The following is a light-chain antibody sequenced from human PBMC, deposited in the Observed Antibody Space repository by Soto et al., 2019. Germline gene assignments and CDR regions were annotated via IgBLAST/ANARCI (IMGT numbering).Light chain of an antibody. J-gene: IGLJ1*01. CDR1: SSDVGGYNY. CDR3: SSYTSSSTLFYV. Sequence: SVLTQPASVSGSPGQSITISCTGTSSDVGGYNYVSWYQQHPGKAPKLMIYDVSNRPSGVSNRFSGSKSGNTASLTISGLQAEDEADYYCSSYTSSSTLFYVFGTGTKVTVL. CDR2: DVS. V-gene: IGLV2-14*01.